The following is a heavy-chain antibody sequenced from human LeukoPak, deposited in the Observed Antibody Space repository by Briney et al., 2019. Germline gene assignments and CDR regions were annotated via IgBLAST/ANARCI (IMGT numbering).Heavy chain of an antibody. CDR3: ARDPGYSSSWYSGAFDI. Sequence: ASVKVSCKASGYTFTGYYMHWVRQAPGQGLEWMGWINPNSGGTNYAQKFQGRVTMTRDTSISTAYMELSRPRSGDTAVYYCARDPGYSSSWYSGAFDIWGQGTMVTVSS. D-gene: IGHD6-13*01. J-gene: IGHJ3*02. CDR2: INPNSGGT. V-gene: IGHV1-2*02. CDR1: GYTFTGYY.